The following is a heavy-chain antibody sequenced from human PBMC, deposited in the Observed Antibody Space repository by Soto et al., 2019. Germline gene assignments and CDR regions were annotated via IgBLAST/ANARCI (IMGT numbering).Heavy chain of an antibody. CDR2: ISDGGGNT. CDR1: GFTFSRYA. J-gene: IGHJ5*02. V-gene: IGHV3-23*01. CDR3: SKLRTSIFALLDP. Sequence: GGSLRLSCAASGFTFSRYAMSWVRQAPGKGLEWVAAISDGGGNTYYTDSVKGRFTISRDNSKNTLYLQMNSLRPEDTAVYFFSKLRTSIFALLDPWGHGTLVTGSS. D-gene: IGHD3-9*01.